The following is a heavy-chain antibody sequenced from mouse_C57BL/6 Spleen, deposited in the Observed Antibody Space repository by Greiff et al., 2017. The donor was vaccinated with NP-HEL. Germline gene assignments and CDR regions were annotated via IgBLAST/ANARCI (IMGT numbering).Heavy chain of an antibody. D-gene: IGHD1-1*01. V-gene: IGHV14-4*01. J-gene: IGHJ2*01. Sequence: EVQLQESGAELVRPGASVKLSCTASGFNIKDDYMHWVKQRPEQGLEWIGWIDPENGDTEYASKFQGKATITADTSSNTAYLQLSSLTSEDTAVYYCTTVVALGDYWGQGTTLTVSS. CDR1: GFNIKDDY. CDR3: TTVVALGDY. CDR2: IDPENGDT.